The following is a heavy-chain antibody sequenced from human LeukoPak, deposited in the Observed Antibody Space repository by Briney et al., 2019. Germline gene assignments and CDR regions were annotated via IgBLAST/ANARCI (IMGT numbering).Heavy chain of an antibody. Sequence: SETLSLTCTVSGGSISSYYWSWIRQPPGKGLEWIGYIYYSGSTNYNPSLKSRVTISVDTSKNQFSLKLSSVTAADTAVYYCARDGYYYPIVYWGQGTLVTVSS. CDR1: GGSISSYY. CDR3: ARDGYYYPIVY. CDR2: IYYSGST. J-gene: IGHJ4*02. V-gene: IGHV4-59*01. D-gene: IGHD3-22*01.